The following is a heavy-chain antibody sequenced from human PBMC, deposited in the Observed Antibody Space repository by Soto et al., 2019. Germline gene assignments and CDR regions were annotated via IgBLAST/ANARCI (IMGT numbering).Heavy chain of an antibody. J-gene: IGHJ4*02. CDR1: GGSISNYY. D-gene: IGHD2-21*01. Sequence: SETLSLTCTVSGGSISNYYWSWIRQPPGNGLGWIGYIYYSGSTNYNPSLKSRVTISVDTSKNQFSLKLSSVTAADTAVYYCARDVGDGYSQRRYFLAFWGQGSLVPGSS. CDR2: IYYSGST. V-gene: IGHV4-59*12. CDR3: ARDVGDGYSQRRYFLAF.